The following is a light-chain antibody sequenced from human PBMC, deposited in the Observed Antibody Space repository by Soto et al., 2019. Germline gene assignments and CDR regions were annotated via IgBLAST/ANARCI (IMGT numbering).Light chain of an antibody. CDR2: DND. V-gene: IGLV1-51*01. Sequence: QSVPTQPPSVSAATGQRVTISRSGTSTNIGDSCVSWYQHLPGTAPKLVVYDNDRRPSELPGRFSGSKSGTSATLGITGLQPGDEADYYCGTWDDSLVSYGFGSGTKVTV. CDR3: GTWDDSLVSYG. CDR1: STNIGDSC. J-gene: IGLJ1*01.